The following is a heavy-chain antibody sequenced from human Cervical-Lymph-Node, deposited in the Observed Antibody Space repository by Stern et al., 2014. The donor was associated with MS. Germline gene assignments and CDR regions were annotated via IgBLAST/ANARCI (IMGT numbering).Heavy chain of an antibody. CDR2: IGPLFGKP. CDR1: GGTFSNYA. J-gene: IGHJ6*02. CDR3: ASPLTATSVPFGYYGMDF. V-gene: IGHV1-69*01. D-gene: IGHD4-17*01. Sequence: VQLVESGAEVKKPGASVKVSCKASGGTFSNYATSWVRQAPGKGLEWMGGIGPLFGKPNYAQKFQGRVTINADESTSTAYMDLSSLRSEDTAVYYCASPLTATSVPFGYYGMDFWGQGTTVTVS.